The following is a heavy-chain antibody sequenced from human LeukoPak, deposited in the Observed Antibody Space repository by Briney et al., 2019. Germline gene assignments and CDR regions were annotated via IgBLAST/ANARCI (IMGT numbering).Heavy chain of an antibody. Sequence: SETLSLTCTVSGDSITSSNYFWAWIRQPPGKGLEWIASVSFVGNTYYNPSLTSRVTISVDTSKNQFSLKMRSVTAADTAVYYCARLGFEIQPEGRQWLVPLAYWGQGTLVTVSS. CDR2: VSFVGNT. V-gene: IGHV4-39*01. CDR3: ARLGFEIQPEGRQWLVPLAY. D-gene: IGHD6-19*01. J-gene: IGHJ4*02. CDR1: GDSITSSNYF.